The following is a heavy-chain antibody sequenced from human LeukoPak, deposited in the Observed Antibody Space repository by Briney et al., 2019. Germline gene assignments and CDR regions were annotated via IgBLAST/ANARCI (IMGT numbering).Heavy chain of an antibody. D-gene: IGHD5-12*01. CDR1: GFTFSNYW. J-gene: IGHJ4*02. Sequence: GGSLRLSCAASGFTFSNYWMSWVRRAPGKGLEWVAHINQDGSEEHYMDSVKARFIISRDNAKNSLSLQMDSLRAEDTAVYYCVRDGGVSGYDLLDYWGQGTLVTVSS. CDR2: INQDGSEE. V-gene: IGHV3-7*01. CDR3: VRDGGVSGYDLLDY.